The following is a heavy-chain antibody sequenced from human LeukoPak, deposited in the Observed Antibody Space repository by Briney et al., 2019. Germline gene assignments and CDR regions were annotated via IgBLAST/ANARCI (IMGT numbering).Heavy chain of an antibody. Sequence: KPSETLSLTCTVSGGSISSGGYYWSWIRQPPGKGLEWIGEINHSGSTNYNPSLKSRVTISVDTSKNQFSLKLSSVTAADTAVYYCAIHVEMATTTNYWGQGTLVTVSS. CDR1: GGSISSGGYY. D-gene: IGHD5-24*01. CDR2: INHSGST. V-gene: IGHV4-39*07. CDR3: AIHVEMATTTNY. J-gene: IGHJ4*02.